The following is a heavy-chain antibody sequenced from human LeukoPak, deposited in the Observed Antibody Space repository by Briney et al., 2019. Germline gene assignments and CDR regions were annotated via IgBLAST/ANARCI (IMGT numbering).Heavy chain of an antibody. J-gene: IGHJ4*02. Sequence: PGGSLRLSCAASGFTFSSYGMHWVRQAPGKGLEWVAVISCDGSNKYYADSVKGRFTISRDNSKNTLYLQMNSLRAEDTAVYYCAKSGTDYPFLVHWGQGTLVTVSS. CDR2: ISCDGSNK. D-gene: IGHD3-10*01. V-gene: IGHV3-30*18. CDR3: AKSGTDYPFLVH. CDR1: GFTFSSYG.